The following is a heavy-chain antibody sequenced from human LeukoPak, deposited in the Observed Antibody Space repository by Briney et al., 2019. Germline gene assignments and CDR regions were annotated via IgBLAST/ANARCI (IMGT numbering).Heavy chain of an antibody. CDR2: IYYSGST. Sequence: SETLSLTCTVSGGSISSYYWSWIRQPPGKGLEWIGYIYYSGSTNYNPSLKSRVTISVDTSKNQFSLKLSSVTAADTAVYYCARHLYYDFWSGYYDAFDIWGQGTMVTVSS. CDR3: ARHLYYDFWSGYYDAFDI. J-gene: IGHJ3*02. D-gene: IGHD3-3*01. CDR1: GGSISSYY. V-gene: IGHV4-59*08.